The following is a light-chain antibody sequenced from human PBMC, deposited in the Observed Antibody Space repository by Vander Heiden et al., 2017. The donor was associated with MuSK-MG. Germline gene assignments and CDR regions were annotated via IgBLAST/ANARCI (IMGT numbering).Light chain of an antibody. J-gene: IGLJ1*01. CDR1: SSDVGRYNL. V-gene: IGLV2-23*01. Sequence: QPALTQPAFVSGSPGQSITMSCTGTSSDVGRYNLVSWYQLHPGKAPKLLIYEGGKRPSGVSNRFSGFKSGNTASLTISGLQTEDEAEYFCCSYAGGNTLLYVFGSGTQVTVL. CDR3: CSYAGGNTLLYV. CDR2: EGG.